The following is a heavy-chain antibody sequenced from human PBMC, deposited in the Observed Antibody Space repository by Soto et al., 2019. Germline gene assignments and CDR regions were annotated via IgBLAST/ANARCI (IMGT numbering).Heavy chain of an antibody. J-gene: IGHJ4*02. CDR3: AHGSGWLFDY. Sequence: QITLKESGPTLVKPTQTLTLTCTYSGFSLTSTEVGVGWFRQPPGRALEWLALLYWDGAHEYSPSLRSRLTLTKDTSKNQVLLTMTNMDPVDTATYYCAHGSGWLFDYWGQGTLVTVSS. CDR1: GFSLTSTEVG. CDR2: LYWDGAH. D-gene: IGHD6-19*01. V-gene: IGHV2-5*02.